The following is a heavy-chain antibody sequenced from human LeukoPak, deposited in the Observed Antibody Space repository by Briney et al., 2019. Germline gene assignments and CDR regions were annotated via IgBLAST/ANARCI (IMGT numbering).Heavy chain of an antibody. CDR3: AKFSSSGWSRSTNK. V-gene: IGHV3-23*01. J-gene: IGHJ4*02. CDR1: GFTFSSYA. Sequence: PGGSLRLSCAASGFTFSSYAMSWVRQAPGKGLEWVSAISGSGGSTYYADSVKGRVTISRDNSKNTLYLQMNSLRPEDTAVYYCAKFSSSGWSRSTNKWGQGTLVTVSS. CDR2: ISGSGGST. D-gene: IGHD6-19*01.